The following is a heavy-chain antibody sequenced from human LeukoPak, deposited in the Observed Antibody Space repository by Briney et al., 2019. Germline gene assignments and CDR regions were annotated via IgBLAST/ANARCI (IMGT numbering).Heavy chain of an antibody. D-gene: IGHD3-3*01. CDR1: SYSISTPNC. V-gene: IGHV4-38-2*02. J-gene: IGHJ4*02. Sequence: PSETLSLTCTVSSYSISTPNCWGWIRQPPGKGLEWIGSFYLDGSIYYNPSLKNRVTTSLDTSKNQFSLRLSSVTAADTAVYYCARAGVELRRALFDYWGQGTLVTVSS. CDR2: FYLDGSI. CDR3: ARAGVELRRALFDY.